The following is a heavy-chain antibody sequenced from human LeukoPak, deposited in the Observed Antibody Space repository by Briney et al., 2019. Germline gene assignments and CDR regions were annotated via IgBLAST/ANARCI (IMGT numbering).Heavy chain of an antibody. V-gene: IGHV3-48*03. J-gene: IGHJ6*04. CDR1: GFTFSSYE. CDR3: AELGITMIGGV. CDR2: ISSSGSTI. D-gene: IGHD3-10*02. Sequence: GGSLRLSCAASGFTFSSYEMDWVRQAPGKGLEWVSYISSSGSTIYYTDSVKGRFTISRDNAKNSLYLQMNSLRAEDTAVYYCAELGITMIGGVWGKGTTVTISS.